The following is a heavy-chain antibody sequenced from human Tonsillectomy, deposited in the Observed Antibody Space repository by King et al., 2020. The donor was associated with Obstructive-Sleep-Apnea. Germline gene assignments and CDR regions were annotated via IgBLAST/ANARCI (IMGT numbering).Heavy chain of an antibody. CDR3: ARGGHYFDY. V-gene: IGHV4-30-4*07. Sequence: QLQESGPGLVKPSQTLSLTCAGSGGSISRWGYSWSWIRQPPGKGLEWIGYNYYNGNTFYNPSLKSRVTISIDTSKNQFSLKLTSVTAADTAVYFCARGGHYFDYWGQGTLITVSS. CDR2: NYYNGNT. CDR1: GGSISRWGYS. J-gene: IGHJ4*02.